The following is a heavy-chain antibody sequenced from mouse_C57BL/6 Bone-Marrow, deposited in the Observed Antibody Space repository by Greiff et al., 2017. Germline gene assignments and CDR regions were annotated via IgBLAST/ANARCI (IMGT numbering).Heavy chain of an antibody. Sequence: SGTVLARPGASVKMSCKTSGYTFTSYWMHWVKQRPGQGLEWIGAISPGDSDTSYTQQFTGKAKLTEVTSASTAYIELSSLTNEDSAVYYCTRTFYYYEYFDYGGQGTTRTGSS. CDR3: TRTFYYYEYFDY. CDR2: ISPGDSDT. CDR1: GYTFTSYW. D-gene: IGHD1-1*01. J-gene: IGHJ2*01. V-gene: IGHV1-5*01.